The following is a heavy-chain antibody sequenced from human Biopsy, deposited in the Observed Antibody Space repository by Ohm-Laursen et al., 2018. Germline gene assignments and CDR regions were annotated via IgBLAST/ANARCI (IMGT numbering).Heavy chain of an antibody. V-gene: IGHV1-69*13. CDR3: ATKLTGYFHH. CDR2: NIPILGTG. CDR1: GGTFSNYG. Sequence: VKISCKAPGGTFSNYGVNWVRQAPGQGLEWLGGNIPILGTGNYAQKFQDRVTVAADTSTSTATMELRSLRSGDTAVYYCATKLTGYFHHWGQGTLVIVSS. D-gene: IGHD3-9*01. J-gene: IGHJ1*01.